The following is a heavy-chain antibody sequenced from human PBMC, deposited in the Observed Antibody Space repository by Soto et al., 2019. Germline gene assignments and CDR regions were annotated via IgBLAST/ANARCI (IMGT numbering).Heavy chain of an antibody. CDR3: ARVRRGGYDFWSGYYWWFDP. J-gene: IGHJ5*02. V-gene: IGHV4-30-2*01. CDR1: GGSISSGGYS. Sequence: SETLSLTCAVSGGSISSGGYSWSWIRQPPGKGLEWIGYIYHSGSTYYNPSLKSRVTISVDRSKNQFSLKLSSVTAADTAVYYCARVRRGGYDFWSGYYWWFDPWGQGTLVTVSS. CDR2: IYHSGST. D-gene: IGHD3-3*01.